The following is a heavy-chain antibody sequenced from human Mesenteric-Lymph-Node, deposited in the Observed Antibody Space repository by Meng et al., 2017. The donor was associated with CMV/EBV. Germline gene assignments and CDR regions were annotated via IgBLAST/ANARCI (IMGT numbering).Heavy chain of an antibody. Sequence: SETLSLTCTVSGYSITTNSYYWSWIRQPPGKGLEWIGHIYYSGSTNYNPSLKSRVTISVGSSKNQFSLKLTSVTAADTAVYHCARVTLDYDFWGGSYYFDYWGQGALVTVSS. V-gene: IGHV4-61*01. J-gene: IGHJ4*02. CDR1: GYSITTNSYY. CDR3: ARVTLDYDFWGGSYYFDY. CDR2: IYYSGST. D-gene: IGHD3-3*01.